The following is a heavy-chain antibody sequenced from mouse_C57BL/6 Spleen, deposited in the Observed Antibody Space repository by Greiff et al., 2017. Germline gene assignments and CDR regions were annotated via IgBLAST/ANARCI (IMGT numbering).Heavy chain of an antibody. V-gene: IGHV5-4*01. CDR1: GFTFSSYA. J-gene: IGHJ3*01. CDR2: ISDGGSYT. CDR3: ARDRRGPNWFAY. Sequence: EVHLVESGGGLVKPGGSLKLSCAASGFTFSSYAMSWVRQTPEKRLEWVATISDGGSYTYYPDNVKGRFTISRDNAKNNLYLQMSHLKSEDTAMYYCARDRRGPNWFAYWGQGTLVTVSA.